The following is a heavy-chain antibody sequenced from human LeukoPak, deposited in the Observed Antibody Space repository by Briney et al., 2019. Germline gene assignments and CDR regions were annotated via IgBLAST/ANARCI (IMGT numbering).Heavy chain of an antibody. CDR2: INSDGSST. Sequence: GSLRLSCAASGFTFSSYWIHWVRQAPGKGLVWVSRINSDGSSTSYADSVKGRFTISRDNAKNTLYLQMNSLRAEDTAVYYCARDQYYDFWSGYYSNGMDVWGQGTTVTVSS. D-gene: IGHD3-3*01. CDR3: ARDQYYDFWSGYYSNGMDV. J-gene: IGHJ6*02. V-gene: IGHV3-74*01. CDR1: GFTFSSYW.